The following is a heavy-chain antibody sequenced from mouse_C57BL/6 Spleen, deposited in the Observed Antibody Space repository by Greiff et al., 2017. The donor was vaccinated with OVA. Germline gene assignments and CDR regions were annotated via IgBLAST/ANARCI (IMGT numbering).Heavy chain of an antibody. V-gene: IGHV5-4*01. CDR3: ARDHYSSYFDY. Sequence: EVKLVESGGGLVKPGGSLKLSCAASGFTFSSYAMSWVRQTPEKRLEWVATISDGGSYTYYPDNVKGRFTISRDNAKNNLYLQMSHLKSEDTAMYYCARDHYSSYFDYWGQGTTLTVSS. CDR1: GFTFSSYA. D-gene: IGHD2-5*01. CDR2: ISDGGSYT. J-gene: IGHJ2*01.